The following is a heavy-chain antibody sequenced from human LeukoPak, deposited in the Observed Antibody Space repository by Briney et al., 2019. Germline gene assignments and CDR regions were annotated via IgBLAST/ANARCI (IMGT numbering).Heavy chain of an antibody. CDR1: GFTVNTNY. J-gene: IGHJ4*02. CDR3: ARDRYYESSGYYYSDY. V-gene: IGHV3-66*01. D-gene: IGHD3-22*01. Sequence: GGSLRLSCAASGFTVNTNYMSWVRQAPGKGLEWISVIYSGGTTYYADSVKGRFTISRDNSKNTVFLQLSSLRVEDTAVYYCARDRYYESSGYYYSDYWGQGTLVTVSS. CDR2: IYSGGTT.